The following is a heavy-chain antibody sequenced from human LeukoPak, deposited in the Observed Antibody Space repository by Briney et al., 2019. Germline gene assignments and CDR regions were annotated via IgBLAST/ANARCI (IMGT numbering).Heavy chain of an antibody. J-gene: IGHJ4*02. CDR3: ARHAPYYDSSGYYYI. V-gene: IGHV5-10-1*01. CDR1: GSRFTSYW. Sequence: GESLKISLQGSGSRFTSYWISWVRQMPGKGLERMGRIDPSDSYTNYSPSFQGHVTISADKSISTAYLQWSSLKASDTAMYYCARHAPYYDSSGYYYIWGQGRLVTVSS. D-gene: IGHD3-22*01. CDR2: IDPSDSYT.